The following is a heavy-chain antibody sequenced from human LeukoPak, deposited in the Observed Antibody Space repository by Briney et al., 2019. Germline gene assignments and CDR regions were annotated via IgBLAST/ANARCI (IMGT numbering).Heavy chain of an antibody. V-gene: IGHV4-34*01. J-gene: IGHJ4*02. CDR1: GGSFSGYY. CDR3: ARGTGLYDSSGPTFGY. CDR2: INHSGST. Sequence: SETLSLTCAVSGGSFSGYYWSWIRQPPGKGLEWIGEINHSGSTNYNPSLKSRVTISVDTSKNQFSLKLSSVTAADTAVYYCARGTGLYDSSGPTFGYWGQGTLVTVSS. D-gene: IGHD3-22*01.